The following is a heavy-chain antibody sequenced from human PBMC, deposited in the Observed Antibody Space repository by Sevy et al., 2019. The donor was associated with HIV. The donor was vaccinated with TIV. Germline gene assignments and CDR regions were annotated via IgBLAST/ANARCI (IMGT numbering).Heavy chain of an antibody. J-gene: IGHJ4*02. Sequence: GGSLRLSCAASGFTLTRDYMHWVRQPPGKGLVWVSHINTDGKIVRYADSVKGRFTTSRDNAKNTLYLQMNSLRAEDTAVYYCARGSRGTFGSWGQGTLVTVSS. D-gene: IGHD1-26*01. CDR2: INTDGKIV. V-gene: IGHV3-74*01. CDR1: GFTLTRDY. CDR3: ARGSRGTFGS.